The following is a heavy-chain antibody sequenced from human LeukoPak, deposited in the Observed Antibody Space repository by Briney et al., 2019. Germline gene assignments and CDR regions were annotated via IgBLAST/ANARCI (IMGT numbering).Heavy chain of an antibody. CDR3: AKSLIGAIAAAGNDY. V-gene: IGHV3-30*18. Sequence: GGSLRLSCAASGFTFSSYGMHWVRQAPGKGLEWVAVISYDGSNKYYADSVKGRFTISRDNSKNTLYLQMNSLRAEDTAVYYCAKSLIGAIAAAGNDYWGQGTLVTVSS. CDR2: ISYDGSNK. J-gene: IGHJ4*02. CDR1: GFTFSSYG. D-gene: IGHD6-13*01.